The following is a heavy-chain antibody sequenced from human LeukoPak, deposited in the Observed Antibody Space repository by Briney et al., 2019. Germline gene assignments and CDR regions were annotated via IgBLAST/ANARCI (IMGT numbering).Heavy chain of an antibody. J-gene: IGHJ4*02. V-gene: IGHV1-2*02. Sequence: ASVKVSCKASGYTFTGYYINWVRQAPGQGLGWMGWINPNSGGTNYAQKFQGRVTMTRDTSISTAYMELSRLRSDDTAVYYCARDPTVYDSSGFGGDYWGQGTLVSVSS. D-gene: IGHD3-22*01. CDR1: GYTFTGYY. CDR3: ARDPTVYDSSGFGGDY. CDR2: INPNSGGT.